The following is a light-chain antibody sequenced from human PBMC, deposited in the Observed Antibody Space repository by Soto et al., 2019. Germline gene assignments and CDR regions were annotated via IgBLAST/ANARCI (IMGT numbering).Light chain of an antibody. V-gene: IGLV2-8*01. Sequence: QSALTQAPSASGSPGQSVNISCTGTSSDVGGYNYVSWYQQHPGKAPKLMIYEVSKRPSGVPDRFSGSKSGNTASLTVSGLQAEDEADYYCTSYVGSNRVFGGGTKLTVL. J-gene: IGLJ2*01. CDR2: EVS. CDR1: SSDVGGYNY. CDR3: TSYVGSNRV.